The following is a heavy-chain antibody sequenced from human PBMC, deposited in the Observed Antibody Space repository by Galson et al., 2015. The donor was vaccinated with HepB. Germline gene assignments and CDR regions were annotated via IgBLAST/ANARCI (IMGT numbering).Heavy chain of an antibody. CDR2: INPSGGST. CDR1: GYKFTSYY. J-gene: IGHJ4*02. D-gene: IGHD3-10*01. V-gene: IGHV1-46*01. CDR3: ARVGSKNYYGSGSYYKD. Sequence: SVKVSCKASGYKFTSYYMHWVRQAPGQGLEWMGIINPSGGSTDYAQKSQGRVTITRDTSASTAYMELSSLRSEDTAVYYCARVGSKNYYGSGSYYKDWGQGTLVTVS.